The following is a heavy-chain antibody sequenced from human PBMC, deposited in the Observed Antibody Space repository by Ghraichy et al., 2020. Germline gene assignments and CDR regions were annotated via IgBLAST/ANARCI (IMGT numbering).Heavy chain of an antibody. CDR3: AKATGYYYGSGSYRLFDY. J-gene: IGHJ4*02. CDR1: GFTFSSYA. Sequence: GGSLRLSCAASGFTFSSYAMSWVRQAPGKGLEWVSAISGSGGSTYYADSVKGRFTISRDNSKNTLYLQMNSLRAEDTAVYYCAKATGYYYGSGSYRLFDYWGQGTLVTVSS. D-gene: IGHD3-10*01. V-gene: IGHV3-23*01. CDR2: ISGSGGST.